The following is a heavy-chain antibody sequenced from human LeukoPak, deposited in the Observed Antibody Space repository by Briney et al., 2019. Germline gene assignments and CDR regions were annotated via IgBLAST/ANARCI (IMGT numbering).Heavy chain of an antibody. V-gene: IGHV4-61*01. J-gene: IGHJ6*03. CDR2: IFDRGTT. D-gene: IGHD3-10*01. CDR3: ARGGRTRGSMSFYYMDV. CDR1: GYSISSGYY. Sequence: SETLSLTCTVSGYSISSGYYWSWIRQSPGKGLEWIGYIFDRGTTNYNPSLESRVTISADTSKNQFSLKMKSVTAADTAVYFCARGGRTRGSMSFYYMDVWGEGATVTVSS.